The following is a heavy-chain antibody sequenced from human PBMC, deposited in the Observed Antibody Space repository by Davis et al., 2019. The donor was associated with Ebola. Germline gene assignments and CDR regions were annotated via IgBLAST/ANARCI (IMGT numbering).Heavy chain of an antibody. Sequence: ASVKVSCKATGGTFGRNAISWVRQAPGQGLEWMGIINPSGGSTSYAQKFQGRVTMTRDTSTSTVYMELSSLRSEDTAVYYCARERYSSSWPDYWGQGTLVTVSS. CDR1: GGTFGRNA. V-gene: IGHV1-46*01. CDR2: INPSGGST. J-gene: IGHJ4*02. D-gene: IGHD6-13*01. CDR3: ARERYSSSWPDY.